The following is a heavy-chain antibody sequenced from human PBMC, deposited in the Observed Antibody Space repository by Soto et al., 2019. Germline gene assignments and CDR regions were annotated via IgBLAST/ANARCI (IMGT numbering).Heavy chain of an antibody. CDR2: ISYDGSNK. V-gene: IGHV3-30*18. D-gene: IGHD6-19*01. CDR1: GFTFSSYG. CDR3: AKGFIAVAGTGGFDY. J-gene: IGHJ4*02. Sequence: QPGGSLRLSCAASGFTFSSYGMHWVRQAPGKGLEWVAVISYDGSNKYYADSVKGRFTISRDNSKNTLYLQMNSLRAEDTAVYYCAKGFIAVAGTGGFDYWGQGTLVTVSS.